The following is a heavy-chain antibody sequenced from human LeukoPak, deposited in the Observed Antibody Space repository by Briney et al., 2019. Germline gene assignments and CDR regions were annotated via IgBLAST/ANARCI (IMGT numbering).Heavy chain of an antibody. CDR2: IYYSGST. CDR1: GGSISSGGYF. V-gene: IGHV4-31*03. J-gene: IGHJ6*02. CDR3: AAVTNKYYDSGMDV. D-gene: IGHD4-17*01. Sequence: SQTLSLTCTVSGGSISSGGYFWSWIGQHPGKGLEWIGYIYYSGSTYYNPSPKSRVTIAVDTSKNQFSLKLSSVTAADTAVYYCAAVTNKYYDSGMDVCGQGTTVTVSS.